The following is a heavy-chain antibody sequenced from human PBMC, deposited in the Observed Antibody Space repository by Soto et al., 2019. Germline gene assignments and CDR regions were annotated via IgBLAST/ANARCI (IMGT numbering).Heavy chain of an antibody. Sequence: GGSLRLSCAASGFTFSSYGMHWVRQAPGKGLEWVAVISYDGSNKYYADSVKGRFTISRDNSKNTLYLQMNSLRAEDTAVYYCAKDLGYDSSGYPYYYGMDVWGQGTTVTVSS. D-gene: IGHD3-22*01. V-gene: IGHV3-30*18. CDR1: GFTFSSYG. CDR3: AKDLGYDSSGYPYYYGMDV. CDR2: ISYDGSNK. J-gene: IGHJ6*02.